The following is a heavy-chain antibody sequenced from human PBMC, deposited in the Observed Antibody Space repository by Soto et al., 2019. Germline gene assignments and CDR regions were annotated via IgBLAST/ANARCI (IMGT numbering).Heavy chain of an antibody. CDR1: GFTFSSYS. J-gene: IGHJ3*02. Sequence: GGSLRLSCAASGFTFSSYSMNWVRQAPGKGLEWVSYISSSSSTIYYADSVKGRFTISRDNAKNSLYLQMNSLRAEDTAVYYCVLSGYSAAFDIWGQGTMVTVSS. CDR2: ISSSSSTI. V-gene: IGHV3-48*01. D-gene: IGHD2-21*01. CDR3: VLSGYSAAFDI.